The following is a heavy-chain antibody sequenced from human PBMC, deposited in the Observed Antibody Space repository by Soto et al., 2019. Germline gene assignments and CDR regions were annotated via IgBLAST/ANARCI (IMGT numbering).Heavy chain of an antibody. CDR3: AGRSRTIE. Sequence: QVQLQESGPGLVKPSGTLSLTCAVSGGSISSSAWWSWVRQPPGKGLEWIGEIHHSGSTNYDPSLKSRITISLDRSKNQFSLELTSVTAADTAVYYCAGRSRTIEWGQGTQVTVSS. D-gene: IGHD1-7*01. J-gene: IGHJ4*02. V-gene: IGHV4-4*02. CDR1: GGSISSSAW. CDR2: IHHSGST.